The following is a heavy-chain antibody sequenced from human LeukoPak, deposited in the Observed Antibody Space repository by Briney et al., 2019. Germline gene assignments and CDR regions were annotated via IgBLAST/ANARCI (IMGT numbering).Heavy chain of an antibody. V-gene: IGHV3-23*01. CDR1: GFTFRTSA. D-gene: IGHD3-10*01. Sequence: GGALRLSYAPSGFTFRTSAMSWVRPAPPKGLQWVSSIYGGDYSTYYADSVKGRFTISRDSSKNILYLQMNSLRTDDTAMYYCATANPTPRGINFDSWGQGTLVTVSS. J-gene: IGHJ4*02. CDR3: ATANPTPRGINFDS. CDR2: IYGGDYST.